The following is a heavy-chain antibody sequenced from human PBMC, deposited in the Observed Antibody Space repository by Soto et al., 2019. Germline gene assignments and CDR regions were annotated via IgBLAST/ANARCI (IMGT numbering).Heavy chain of an antibody. CDR3: ARRIPFGYSMDV. J-gene: IGHJ6*02. CDR1: GFTFSSYA. V-gene: IGHV3-64*01. Sequence: EVQLVESGGGLVQPGGSLRLSCAASGFTFSSYAMHWVRQAPGKGLEYVSAITSNGNYTDYASSVKGRFTISRDNSKNTLYLHMGSLRAEDMAVYYCARRIPFGYSMDVWGQGTTVTVSS. CDR2: ITSNGNYT. D-gene: IGHD2-21*01.